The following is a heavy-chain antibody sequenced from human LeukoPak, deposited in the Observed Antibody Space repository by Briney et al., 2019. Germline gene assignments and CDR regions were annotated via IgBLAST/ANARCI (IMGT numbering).Heavy chain of an antibody. CDR2: ISWNSGSI. CDR1: GFAFDDYA. J-gene: IGHJ4*02. D-gene: IGHD6-19*01. CDR3: AKGRIRGIAVAFDY. V-gene: IGHV3-9*01. Sequence: GGSLRLSCAASGFAFDDYAMHWVRQAPGKGLEWVSGISWNSGSIGYADSVKGRFTISRDNAKNSLYLQMNSLRAEDTALYYCAKGRIRGIAVAFDYWGQGTLVTVSS.